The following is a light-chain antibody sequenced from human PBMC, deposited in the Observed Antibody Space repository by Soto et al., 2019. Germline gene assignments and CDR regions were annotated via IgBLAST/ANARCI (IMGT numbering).Light chain of an antibody. CDR3: SSYTNSRTLI. V-gene: IGLV2-14*01. J-gene: IGLJ2*01. CDR2: DVS. CDR1: SRDVDAYNY. Sequence: QSALTQPASVSGSPGQSITLSCTGTSRDVDAYNYVSWYQQHPGKAPKLMIYDVSTRPSGVSNRFSGSKSGNTASLTISGLQTEDEADYYCSSYTNSRTLIFGGGTKLTVL.